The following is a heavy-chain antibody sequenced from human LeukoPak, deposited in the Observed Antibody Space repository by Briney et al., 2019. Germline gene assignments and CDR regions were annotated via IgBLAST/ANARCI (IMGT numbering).Heavy chain of an antibody. J-gene: IGHJ4*01. D-gene: IGHD2-8*01. V-gene: IGHV4-34*01. CDR1: GGSFSGYY. CDR3: ARGLGVTFDY. Sequence: SETLSLTCAVYGGSFSGYYWSWIRQPPGKGLEWIGEINHSGSTNYNPSLKSRVTISVDTSKNQFSLKLSSVTAADTAVYYCARGLGVTFDYWGQEPWSPSPQ. CDR2: INHSGST.